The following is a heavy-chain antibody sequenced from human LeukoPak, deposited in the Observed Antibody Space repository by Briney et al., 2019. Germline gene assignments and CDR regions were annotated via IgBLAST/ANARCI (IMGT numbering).Heavy chain of an antibody. CDR2: ISSSSSYI. D-gene: IGHD3-10*01. V-gene: IGHV3-21*01. CDR3: AREPYDLVWFGELASDAFDI. J-gene: IGHJ3*02. CDR1: GFTFSSYS. Sequence: GGSLRLSCAASGFTFSSYSMNWVRQAPGKGLEWVSSISSSSSYIYYADSVKGRFTISRDNAKNSLYLQMNSLRAEDTAVYYCAREPYDLVWFGELASDAFDIWGQGTMVTVSS.